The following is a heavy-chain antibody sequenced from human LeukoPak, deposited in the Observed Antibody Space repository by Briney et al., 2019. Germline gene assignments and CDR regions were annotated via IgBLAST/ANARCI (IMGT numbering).Heavy chain of an antibody. CDR3: ARVRGAYCGGDCYSNDY. J-gene: IGHJ4*02. CDR1: EYSFTDYY. CDR2: VDPEDDKT. Sequence: ASVKVSCKVSEYSFTDYYIHWVRQAPGKGLEWVGLVDPEDDKTMYAEHFQGRITITADTSTDTAHMDLSSLRSEDTAVYYCARVRGAYCGGDCYSNDYWGQGTLVTVSS. V-gene: IGHV1-69-2*01. D-gene: IGHD2-21*01.